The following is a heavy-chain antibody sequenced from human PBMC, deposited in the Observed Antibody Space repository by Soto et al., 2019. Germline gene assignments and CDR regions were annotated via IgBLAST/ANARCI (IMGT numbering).Heavy chain of an antibody. CDR1: GFTFSNAW. CDR2: IKSKTDGGTT. J-gene: IGHJ4*01. CDR3: VIDASNDVYPYYY. V-gene: IGHV3-15*07. Sequence: GGSLRLSCAASGFTFSNAWMNWVRQAPGKGLEWVGRIKSKTDGGTTDYAAPVKGRFTISRDDSESTLSLQMNNLKVEDTAVYYCVIDASNDVYPYYYCAHGTLVPVSS. D-gene: IGHD2-8*01.